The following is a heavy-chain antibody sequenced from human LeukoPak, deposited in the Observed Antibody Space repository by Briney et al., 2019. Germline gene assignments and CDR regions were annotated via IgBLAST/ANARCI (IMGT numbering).Heavy chain of an antibody. V-gene: IGHV4-61*02. Sequence: SQSPSLTRTVSGGSLSGGSYYWSWIRQPAGKGLEWIGRIYTSGSTNYNPSLKSRVTISVDTSKNQCSLKLSSVTAADTAVYYCAREGYCSGGSCLYYYYYYMDVWGKGTTVTVSS. J-gene: IGHJ6*03. CDR1: GGSLSGGSYY. CDR2: IYTSGST. D-gene: IGHD2-15*01. CDR3: AREGYCSGGSCLYYYYYYMDV.